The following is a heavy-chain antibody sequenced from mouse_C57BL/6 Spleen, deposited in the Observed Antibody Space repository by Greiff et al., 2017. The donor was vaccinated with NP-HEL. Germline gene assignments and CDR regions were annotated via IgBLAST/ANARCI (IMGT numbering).Heavy chain of an antibody. V-gene: IGHV14-4*01. CDR2: IDPENGDT. D-gene: IGHD2-1*01. CDR3: TTFYGNPHWYFDV. CDR1: GFNIKDDY. Sequence: EVMLVESGAELVRPGASVKLSCTASGFNIKDDYMHWVKQRPEQGLEWIGWIDPENGDTAYASKFQGKATITADTSSNTAYLQLSSLTSEDTAVYYCTTFYGNPHWYFDVWGTGTTVTVSS. J-gene: IGHJ1*03.